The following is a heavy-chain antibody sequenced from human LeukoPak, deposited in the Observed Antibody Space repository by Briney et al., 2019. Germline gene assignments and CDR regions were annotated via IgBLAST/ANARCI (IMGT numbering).Heavy chain of an antibody. V-gene: IGHV1-2*02. CDR1: GYTFTSYY. Sequence: ASVKVSCKASGYTFTSYYMSWVRQAPGQGLEWMGWINPNSGGTNYAQKFQGRVTMTRDTSISTAYMELSRLRSDDTAVYYCAAGYSRSWSSFDYRRQGALVSVPS. J-gene: IGHJ4*02. D-gene: IGHD6-13*01. CDR3: AAGYSRSWSSFDY. CDR2: INPNSGGT.